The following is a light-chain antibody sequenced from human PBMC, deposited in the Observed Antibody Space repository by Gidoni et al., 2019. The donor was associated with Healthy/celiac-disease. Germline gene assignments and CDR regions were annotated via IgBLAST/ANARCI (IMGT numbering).Light chain of an antibody. CDR3: QQYGSSPPWT. CDR1: QSVSSSY. J-gene: IGKJ1*01. CDR2: DAS. Sequence: EIVLTQSPATMSLSPGDRATLSCSASQSVSSSYLAWYQQKPGLAPRLLIYDASSRATGIPDRFSGSGSGTDFTLTISRLEPEDFAVYYCQQYGSSPPWTFGQGTKVEIK. V-gene: IGKV3D-20*01.